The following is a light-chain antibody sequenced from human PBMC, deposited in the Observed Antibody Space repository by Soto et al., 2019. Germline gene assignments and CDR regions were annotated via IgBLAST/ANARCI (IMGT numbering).Light chain of an antibody. V-gene: IGLV2-11*01. Sequence: QSALTQPRSVSGSPGQSVTLSCTGTSSDVGGYDFVSWYQQYPGKAPKLIICDVTKRTSGVPDRFSGSKSGNSASLTISGLQAEDEADYYCSSYAGSYILGVFGGGTKLTVL. CDR2: DVT. CDR1: SSDVGGYDF. CDR3: SSYAGSYILGV. J-gene: IGLJ3*02.